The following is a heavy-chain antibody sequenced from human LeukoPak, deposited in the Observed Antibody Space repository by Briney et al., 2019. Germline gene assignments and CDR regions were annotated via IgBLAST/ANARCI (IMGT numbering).Heavy chain of an antibody. J-gene: IGHJ3*02. D-gene: IGHD6-6*01. V-gene: IGHV1-8*03. CDR2: MNPNSGNT. CDR1: GGTFSSYA. Sequence: ASVKVSCKASGGTFSSYAISWVRQAPGQGLEWMGWMNPNSGNTGYAQKFQGRVTITRNTSISTAYMELSSLRSEDTAVYYCARQRDSSSPDAFDIWGQGTMVTVSS. CDR3: ARQRDSSSPDAFDI.